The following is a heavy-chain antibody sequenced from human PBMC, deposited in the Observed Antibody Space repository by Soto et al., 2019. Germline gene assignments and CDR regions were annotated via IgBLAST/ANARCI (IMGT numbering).Heavy chain of an antibody. CDR2: IWSDGSNK. Sequence: QVQLVESGGGVVQPGRSLRLSCAASGFTFSSYGMHWVRQAPGKGLEGVAVIWSDGSNKYYADSVKGRFTISRDNSKNTLYLQMHSLGAEDKALYYWARDRYHMVRGVIAHWGQGTLVTVSS. CDR1: GFTFSSYG. D-gene: IGHD3-10*01. J-gene: IGHJ4*02. V-gene: IGHV3-33*01. CDR3: ARDRYHMVRGVIAH.